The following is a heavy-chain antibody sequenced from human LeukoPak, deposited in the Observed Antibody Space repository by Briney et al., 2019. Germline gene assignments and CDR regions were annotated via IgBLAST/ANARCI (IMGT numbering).Heavy chain of an antibody. J-gene: IGHJ5*02. CDR1: GFTISSYW. V-gene: IGHV3-7*01. D-gene: IGHD3-22*01. CDR3: ARDPPGNYFDGTGYYS. CDR2: IKEDGGEK. Sequence: GGSLRLSCVASGFTISSYWMTWVRQAPGKGLEWVGNIKEDGGEKNYADSVNGRFTTSRDNAKNSLYLQMNSLRVEDTAVYYCARDPPGNYFDGTGYYSWGQGTLVTVSS.